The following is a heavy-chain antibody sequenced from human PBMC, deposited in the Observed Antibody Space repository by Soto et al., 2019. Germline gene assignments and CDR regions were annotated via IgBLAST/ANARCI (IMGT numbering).Heavy chain of an antibody. D-gene: IGHD2-15*01. CDR1: GFDFSDYS. J-gene: IGHJ5*02. V-gene: IGHV3-48*02. CDR2: INSSLDTI. Sequence: GGSLRLSCVASGFDFSDYSMNWVRQAPGEGLEWISYINSSLDTIYFADSVRGRFTISRDNAKKSLHLQMDSLREDDTAVYYCASGSPNMKLLPGRFDAWGQGTLVTVSS. CDR3: ASGSPNMKLLPGRFDA.